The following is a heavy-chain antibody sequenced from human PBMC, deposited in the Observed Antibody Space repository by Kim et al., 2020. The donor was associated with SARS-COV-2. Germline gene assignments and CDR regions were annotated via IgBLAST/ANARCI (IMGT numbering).Heavy chain of an antibody. D-gene: IGHD1-26*01. V-gene: IGHV3-21*01. J-gene: IGHJ4*02. Sequence: GGSLRLSCAASGFTFSSYSMNWVRQAPGKGLEWVSSISSSSTYTYYADSLQGRFTISRDNAKNSLYLQLNSLRAEDTAVYYCARDLVGANDYWGRGTLVTVSS. CDR3: ARDLVGANDY. CDR1: GFTFSSYS. CDR2: ISSSSTYT.